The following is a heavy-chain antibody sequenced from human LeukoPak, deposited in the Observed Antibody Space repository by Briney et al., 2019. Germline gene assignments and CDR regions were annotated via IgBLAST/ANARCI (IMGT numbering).Heavy chain of an antibody. V-gene: IGHV3-7*01. CDR1: RFTFSNYW. CDR3: ARDRHINSWSNDRFDY. CDR2: INQDASEI. J-gene: IGHJ4*02. D-gene: IGHD6-13*01. Sequence: GGSLRLSCTASRFTFSNYWMTWVRQAPGKGLEWVGNINQDASEINYVDSVKGRFTIVRVNSEKSLYLQMNSLRAEETAIYYCARDRHINSWSNDRFDYWGQGALVTVSS.